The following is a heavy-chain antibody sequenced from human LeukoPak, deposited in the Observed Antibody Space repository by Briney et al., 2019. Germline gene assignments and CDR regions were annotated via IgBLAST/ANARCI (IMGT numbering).Heavy chain of an antibody. Sequence: SVKVSCKASGGTFSSYAISWVRQAPGQGLEWMGGIIPIFGTANYAQKFQGRVTITADESTSTAYMELSSLRSEDTAVYYCARLGFRDDILTGELLYSWFDPWGQGTLVTVSS. CDR1: GGTFSSYA. J-gene: IGHJ5*02. CDR3: ARLGFRDDILTGELLYSWFDP. CDR2: IIPIFGTA. V-gene: IGHV1-69*13. D-gene: IGHD3-9*01.